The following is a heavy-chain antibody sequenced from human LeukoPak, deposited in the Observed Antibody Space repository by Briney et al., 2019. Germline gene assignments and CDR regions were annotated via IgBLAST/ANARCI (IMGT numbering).Heavy chain of an antibody. J-gene: IGHJ4*02. D-gene: IGHD2-2*01. CDR3: ARDLLPAALYFDY. Sequence: ASVKVSCKASGGTFSSYAISWVRQAPGQGLEWMGGIIPIFGTANYAQKFQGRVTITADVSTSTAYMELSSLRSEDTAVYYCARDLLPAALYFDYWGQGTLVTVSS. CDR2: IIPIFGTA. V-gene: IGHV1-69*13. CDR1: GGTFSSYA.